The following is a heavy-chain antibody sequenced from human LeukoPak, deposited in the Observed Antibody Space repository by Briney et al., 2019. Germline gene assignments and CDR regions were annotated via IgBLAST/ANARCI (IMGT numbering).Heavy chain of an antibody. CDR3: ARETIFEGYYDILTAPYYYYYMDV. D-gene: IGHD3-9*01. Sequence: SETLSLTCTVSGGSISSGGYYWSWIRQPPGKGLEWIGYIYHSGSTYYNPSLKSRVTISVDRSKNQFSLKLSSVTAADTAVYYCARETIFEGYYDILTAPYYYYYMDVWGKGTTVTVSS. V-gene: IGHV4-30-2*01. J-gene: IGHJ6*03. CDR1: GGSISSGGYY. CDR2: IYHSGST.